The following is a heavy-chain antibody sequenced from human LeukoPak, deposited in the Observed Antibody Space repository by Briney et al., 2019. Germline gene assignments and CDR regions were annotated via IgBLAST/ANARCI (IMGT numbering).Heavy chain of an antibody. CDR1: GFTFSSYS. V-gene: IGHV3-21*01. CDR3: ASQIHYDILTGTVDY. D-gene: IGHD3-9*01. J-gene: IGHJ4*02. Sequence: GGSLRLSCAASGFTFSSYSMNWVRQAPGKGLEWVSSISSSSSYIYYADSVKGRFTISRDNAKNSLYLQMNSLRAEDTAVYYCASQIHYDILTGTVDYWGREPWSPSPQ. CDR2: ISSSSSYI.